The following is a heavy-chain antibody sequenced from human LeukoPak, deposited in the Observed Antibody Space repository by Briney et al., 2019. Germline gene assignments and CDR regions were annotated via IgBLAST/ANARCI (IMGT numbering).Heavy chain of an antibody. CDR3: AKVGDGYTSPFYYFDY. Sequence: GGSLRLSCAASGLTFSRHGVTWVRQPPGKGLEWVSGISSSGGVTYYADSVKGRFTISRDNSKNTVFLQMNSLRAEDTAVYYCAKVGDGYTSPFYYFDYWGQGTLVTVSS. CDR1: GLTFSRHG. CDR2: ISSSGGVT. D-gene: IGHD5-24*01. J-gene: IGHJ4*02. V-gene: IGHV3-23*01.